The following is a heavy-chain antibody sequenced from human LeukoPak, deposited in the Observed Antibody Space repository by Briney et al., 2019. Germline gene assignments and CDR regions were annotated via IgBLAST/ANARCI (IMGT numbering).Heavy chain of an antibody. D-gene: IGHD5-12*01. CDR3: ASGYSGYEALWCFQH. CDR1: GGSISSYY. V-gene: IGHV4-59*01. Sequence: PSETLSLTCNVSGGSISSYYWSWIRQPPGKGLEWIGYIYYSGSTNYNPSLKSRVTISVDTSKNQFTLKLSSVTAADTAVYYCASGYSGYEALWCFQHWGQGTLVTVSS. J-gene: IGHJ1*01. CDR2: IYYSGST.